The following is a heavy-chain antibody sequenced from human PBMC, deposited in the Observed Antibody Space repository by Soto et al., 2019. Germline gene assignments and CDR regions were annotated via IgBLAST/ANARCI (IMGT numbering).Heavy chain of an antibody. J-gene: IGHJ4*02. CDR1: GFSFSRHG. V-gene: IGHV3-33*01. Sequence: QVQLVESGGGVVQPGRSLKLSCEATGFSFSRHGMHWVRQAPGKGLEWLAVILSDGSAEEYAGSVQGRFTISRENSRNVLYLEMDNLRADDTSVYYCARADGYSGYGLVYWGRGDLVTVSS. CDR2: ILSDGSAE. D-gene: IGHD5-12*01. CDR3: ARADGYSGYGLVY.